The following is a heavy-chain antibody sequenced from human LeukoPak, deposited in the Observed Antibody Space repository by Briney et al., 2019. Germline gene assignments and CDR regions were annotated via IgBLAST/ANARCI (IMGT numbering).Heavy chain of an antibody. J-gene: IGHJ4*02. Sequence: SETLFLTCTVSGGSISSSSYYWGWIRQPPGKGLEWIGSIYYSGSTNYNPSLKSRVTISVDTSKNQFSLKLSSVTAADTAVYYCARARQKQQLWGGRKGMIYYFDYWGQGTLVTVSS. V-gene: IGHV4-39*07. D-gene: IGHD6-13*01. CDR1: GGSISSSSYY. CDR2: IYYSGST. CDR3: ARARQKQQLWGGRKGMIYYFDY.